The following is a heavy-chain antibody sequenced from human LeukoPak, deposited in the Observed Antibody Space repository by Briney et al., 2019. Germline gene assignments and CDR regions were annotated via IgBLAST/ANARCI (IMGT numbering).Heavy chain of an antibody. CDR3: AKDLTGSDTMVRGVIITLGWFDP. Sequence: GGSLRLSCAASGFTFSTYCMSWVRQAPGKGLEWVANIKNDGSEKHYVDSVDGRFIISRDDAKTSLYLQMNSLRAEATAVYYCAKDLTGSDTMVRGVIITLGWFDPWGQGPLVTVSS. CDR2: IKNDGSEK. V-gene: IGHV3-7*03. J-gene: IGHJ5*02. CDR1: GFTFSTYC. D-gene: IGHD3-10*01.